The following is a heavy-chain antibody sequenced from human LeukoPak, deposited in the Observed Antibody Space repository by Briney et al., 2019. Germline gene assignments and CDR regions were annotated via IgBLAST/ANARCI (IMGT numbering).Heavy chain of an antibody. D-gene: IGHD3-10*01. CDR2: IYYSGST. J-gene: IGHJ5*02. V-gene: IGHV4-59*01. CDR1: GGSISSYY. Sequence: SETLSLTCTVSGGSISSYYWSWIRQPPGKGLEWIGYIYYSGSTNYNPSLKSRVTISVDTSKNQFSLKLSSVTAEDTAVYYCARESGSGGNWFDPWGQGTLVTVSS. CDR3: ARESGSGGNWFDP.